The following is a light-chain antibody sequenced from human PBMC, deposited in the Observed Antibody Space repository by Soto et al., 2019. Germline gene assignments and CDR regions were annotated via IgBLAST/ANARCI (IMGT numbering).Light chain of an antibody. Sequence: SALTRPASVSGSPGQSITISCTGTRRDVGGYTYVSWYQQHPGKAPKLLIYEVSTRPSGVSNRFSGSKSGNTASLTISGLQAEDEADYYCSSYTSSSTRGFGTGTKLTVL. CDR3: SSYTSSSTRG. V-gene: IGLV2-14*01. CDR1: RRDVGGYTY. J-gene: IGLJ1*01. CDR2: EVS.